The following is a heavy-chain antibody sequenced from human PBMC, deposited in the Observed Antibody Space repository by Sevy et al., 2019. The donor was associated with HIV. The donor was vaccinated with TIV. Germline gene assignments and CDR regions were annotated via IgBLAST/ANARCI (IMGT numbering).Heavy chain of an antibody. Sequence: GGSLRLSCAASGFTFNTYGMHWVRQTPGKGLEWVAVISYDGTDTYYADSVKGRFTISRDNSRNTLYLQMNSLRAEDTAIYYCAKRRVQSGLSGGGANYGMDVCGRGTTVTVSS. V-gene: IGHV3-30*18. CDR2: ISYDGTDT. J-gene: IGHJ6*02. CDR1: GFTFNTYG. D-gene: IGHD2-8*02. CDR3: AKRRVQSGLSGGGANYGMDV.